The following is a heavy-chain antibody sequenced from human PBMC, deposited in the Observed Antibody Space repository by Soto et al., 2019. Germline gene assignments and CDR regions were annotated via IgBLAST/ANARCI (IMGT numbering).Heavy chain of an antibody. D-gene: IGHD5-18*01. CDR1: GGSVSSVGYY. CDR2: IYYSGST. J-gene: IGHJ4*02. CDR3: ARVADYSYGFDY. Sequence: SETLSLTCTGSGGSVSSVGYYWSWIRQPPGKGLEWIGYIYYSGSTNYNPSLKSRVTISVDTSKNQFSLKLNSVTAADTAVYYCARVADYSYGFDYWGQGTLVTVS. V-gene: IGHV4-61*08.